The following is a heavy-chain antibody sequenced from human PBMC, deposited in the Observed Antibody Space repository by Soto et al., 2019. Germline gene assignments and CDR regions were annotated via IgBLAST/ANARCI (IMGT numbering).Heavy chain of an antibody. D-gene: IGHD6-19*01. CDR3: ARGLAVAVEFSYYYGMDV. CDR1: GFTFSSYA. CDR2: ISGSGGST. V-gene: IGHV3-23*01. Sequence: GGSLRLSCAASGFTFSSYAMSWVRQAPGKGLEWVSAISGSGGSTFYSDSVKGRFTISRDNSKNILYMQMNSLRAEDTAVYYCARGLAVAVEFSYYYGMDVWGQGTTVTVSS. J-gene: IGHJ6*02.